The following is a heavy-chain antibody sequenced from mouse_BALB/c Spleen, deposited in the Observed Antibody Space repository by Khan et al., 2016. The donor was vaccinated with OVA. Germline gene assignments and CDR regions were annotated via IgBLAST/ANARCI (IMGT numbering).Heavy chain of an antibody. V-gene: IGHV1S81*02. Sequence: QVQLQQSGAELVKPGASVKLSCKASGYTFTSYYMYWVKQRPGQGLEWIGEINPNNGGTNFNEKFKSKAILTVDKSSSTAYMQLGSLTSEDSAVYYCTRGGYGGFAYWGQGTLVTVSA. CDR3: TRGGYGGFAY. CDR2: INPNNGGT. D-gene: IGHD1-2*01. CDR1: GYTFTSYY. J-gene: IGHJ3*01.